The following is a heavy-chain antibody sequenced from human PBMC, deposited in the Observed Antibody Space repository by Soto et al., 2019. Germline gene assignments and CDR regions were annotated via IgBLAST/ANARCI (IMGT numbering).Heavy chain of an antibody. CDR2: IYYSGST. CDR3: ARGGSVTTKYYYYYYMDV. V-gene: IGHV4-59*01. J-gene: IGHJ6*03. Sequence: SETLSLTCTVSGGSISSYYWSWIRQPPGKGLEWIGYIYYSGSTNYNPSLKSRVTISVDTSKNQFSLKLSSVTAADTAVYYCARGGSVTTKYYYYYYMDVWGKGTTVNRLL. D-gene: IGHD4-4*01. CDR1: GGSISSYY.